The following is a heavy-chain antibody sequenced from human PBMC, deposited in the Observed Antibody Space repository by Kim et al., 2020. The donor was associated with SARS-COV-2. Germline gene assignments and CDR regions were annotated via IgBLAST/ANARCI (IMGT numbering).Heavy chain of an antibody. V-gene: IGHV3-33*01. CDR1: GFTFSSYG. Sequence: GGSLRLSCAASGFTFSSYGMHWVRQAPGKGLEWVAVIWYDGSNKYYADSVKGRFTISRDNSKNTLYLQMNSLRAEDTAVYYCARDYVPGVVTGVPLSYYYYGMDVWGQGTTVTVSS. D-gene: IGHD2-21*02. J-gene: IGHJ6*02. CDR3: ARDYVPGVVTGVPLSYYYYGMDV. CDR2: IWYDGSNK.